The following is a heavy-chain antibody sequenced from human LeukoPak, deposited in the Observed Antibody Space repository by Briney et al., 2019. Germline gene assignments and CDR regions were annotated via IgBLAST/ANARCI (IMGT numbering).Heavy chain of an antibody. CDR3: ARGGSGYDQMTGRLDDY. Sequence: GASVKVSCKASGYTFTSYGISWVRQAPGQGLEWMGWISAYNGNTNYAQKLQGRVTMTTDTSTSTAYMELRSLRSDDTAVYYCARGGSGYDQMTGRLDDYWGQGTLVTVSS. J-gene: IGHJ4*02. CDR2: ISAYNGNT. V-gene: IGHV1-18*01. D-gene: IGHD5-12*01. CDR1: GYTFTSYG.